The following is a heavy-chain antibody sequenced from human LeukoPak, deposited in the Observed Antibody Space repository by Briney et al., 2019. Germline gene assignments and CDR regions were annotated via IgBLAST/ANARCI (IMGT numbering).Heavy chain of an antibody. D-gene: IGHD5-18*01. CDR3: ARVVDTAMGLPDY. V-gene: IGHV1-69*05. Sequence: ASVKVSCKASGGTFSSYAISWVRQAPGQGLEWMGGIIPIFGTANYAQKFQGRVTITTDESTSTAYMELSSLRSEDTAVYYCARVVDTAMGLPDYWGQGTLVTVSS. CDR1: GGTFSSYA. CDR2: IIPIFGTA. J-gene: IGHJ4*02.